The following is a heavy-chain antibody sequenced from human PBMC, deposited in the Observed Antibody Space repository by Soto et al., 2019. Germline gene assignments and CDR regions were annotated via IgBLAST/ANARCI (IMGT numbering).Heavy chain of an antibody. D-gene: IGHD6-19*01. Sequence: EVQLLESGGGLVQPGGSLRLSCAAARFTFSTYAMTWVRQAPEKGLEWVSSISSSGGTTSYADSVKGRFTVSRDNSKNILYLQMHSLRAEDTATSYCAKGDSAWNDGLDMWGQGTMVAVSS. CDR1: RFTFSTYA. CDR2: ISSSGGTT. CDR3: AKGDSAWNDGLDM. V-gene: IGHV3-23*01. J-gene: IGHJ3*02.